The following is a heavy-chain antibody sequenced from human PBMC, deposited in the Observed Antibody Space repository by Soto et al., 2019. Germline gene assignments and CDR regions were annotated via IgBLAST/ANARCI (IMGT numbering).Heavy chain of an antibody. V-gene: IGHV1-69*01. Sequence: QVQLVQSGAEVKKPGSSVKVSCKASGGTFSSYAISWVRQAPGQGLEWMGGIIPIFGTANYAQKFQGRVTITADETTSTAYMELSSLRSEDTAVYYCASNWNYARTSYYYYYGMDVWGQGTTVTVSS. CDR2: IIPIFGTA. CDR3: ASNWNYARTSYYYYYGMDV. CDR1: GGTFSSYA. D-gene: IGHD1-7*01. J-gene: IGHJ6*02.